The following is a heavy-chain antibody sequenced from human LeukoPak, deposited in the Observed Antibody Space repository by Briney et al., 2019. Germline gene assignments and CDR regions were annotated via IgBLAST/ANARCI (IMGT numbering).Heavy chain of an antibody. D-gene: IGHD1-26*01. J-gene: IGHJ6*03. CDR3: ARDRRGSEGAYYYMDV. V-gene: IGHV1-69*05. CDR2: IIPIFGTA. Sequence: GASVKVSCKASGGTFSSYAISWVRQAPGQGLEWMGGIIPIFGTANYAQKFQGRVTITTDESTSTAYMELSSLRSEDTAVYYCARDRRGSEGAYYYMDVWGKGTTVTVSS. CDR1: GGTFSSYA.